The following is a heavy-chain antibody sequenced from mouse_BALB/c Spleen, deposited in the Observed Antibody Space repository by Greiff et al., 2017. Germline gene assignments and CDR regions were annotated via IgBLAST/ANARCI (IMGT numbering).Heavy chain of an antibody. CDR2: ISSGSSTI. CDR3: ARSPSNWNFDY. D-gene: IGHD4-1*01. J-gene: IGHJ2*01. Sequence: EVQLQESGGGLVQPGGSRKLSCAASGFTFSSFGMHWVRQAPEKGLEWVAYISSGSSTIYYADTVKGRFTISRDNPKNTLFLQMTSLRSEDTAMYYCARSPSNWNFDYWGQGTTLTVSS. CDR1: GFTFSSFG. V-gene: IGHV5-17*02.